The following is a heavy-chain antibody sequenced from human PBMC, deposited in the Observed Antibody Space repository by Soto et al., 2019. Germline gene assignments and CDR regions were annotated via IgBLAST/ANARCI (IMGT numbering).Heavy chain of an antibody. CDR1: GYTFSNYT. CDR2: INSGNGDT. V-gene: IGHV1-3*01. CDR3: ARGKRYFDLLSSFDY. Sequence: ASVKVSCKASGYTFSNYTIQWVRQAPGQRLEWLAWINSGNGDTKYSQDFQGRVTITRDTSASTAYMELSSLGSEDTAVYYCARGKRYFDLLSSFDYWGQGTLVTVSS. J-gene: IGHJ4*02. D-gene: IGHD3-9*01.